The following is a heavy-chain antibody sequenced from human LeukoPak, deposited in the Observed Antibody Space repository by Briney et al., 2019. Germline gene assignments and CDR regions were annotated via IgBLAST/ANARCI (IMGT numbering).Heavy chain of an antibody. J-gene: IGHJ4*02. Sequence: PSETLSLTCAVSGYSITSGYYWAWIRQPPGKGLEWIATIYHSGNTCYNPSLKSRVTISVDTSKNQFSLKLTSVTAADTAVYYCARYDFVWGSYRYAFDYWGQGSLVTVSS. D-gene: IGHD3-16*02. CDR2: IYHSGNT. V-gene: IGHV4-38-2*01. CDR3: ARYDFVWGSYRYAFDY. CDR1: GYSITSGYY.